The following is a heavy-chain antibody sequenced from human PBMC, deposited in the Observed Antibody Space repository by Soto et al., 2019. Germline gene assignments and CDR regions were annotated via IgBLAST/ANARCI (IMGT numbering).Heavy chain of an antibody. V-gene: IGHV3-7*01. CDR3: ATGGRTFDY. CDR2: IKHDGREK. CDR1: EFPFSTYW. Sequence: GGSLRLSCAASEFPFSTYWMSWVRQAPGKGLEWVANIKHDGREKYYVDSVKGRFTISRDNAKNSLYVQMNSLRAEDTAVYYCATGGRTFDYWGQGTQVTVSS. J-gene: IGHJ4*02.